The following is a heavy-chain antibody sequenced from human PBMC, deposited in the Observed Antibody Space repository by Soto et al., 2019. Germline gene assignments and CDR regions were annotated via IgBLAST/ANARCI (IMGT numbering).Heavy chain of an antibody. J-gene: IGHJ4*02. Sequence: QVHLRESGPGLVKPSGTLSLTCDVSGDSISSSNWWIWVRRPPGKGLEWIGEIYHTENPNYSPSLKSRATISVDRSKNQLSLRLTSVTAADTAVYYCARHPFYENRYFSAKGFDNWGQGTLVTVSS. V-gene: IGHV4-4*02. CDR3: ARHPFYENRYFSAKGFDN. D-gene: IGHD2-15*01. CDR2: IYHTENP. CDR1: GDSISSSNW.